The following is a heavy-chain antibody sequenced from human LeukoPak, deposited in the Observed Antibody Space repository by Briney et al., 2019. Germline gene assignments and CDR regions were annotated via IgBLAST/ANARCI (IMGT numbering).Heavy chain of an antibody. D-gene: IGHD3-9*01. CDR1: GYTFTGYY. Sequence: ASVKVSCKASGYTFTGYYMHWVRQAPGQGLEWMGWINPNSGGTNYAQKFQGRVTMTRDTSISTAYMELSRLRSDDTAVYYCASLLDILTGYSNLDAFDIWGQGTMVTVSS. CDR3: ASLLDILTGYSNLDAFDI. J-gene: IGHJ3*02. V-gene: IGHV1-2*02. CDR2: INPNSGGT.